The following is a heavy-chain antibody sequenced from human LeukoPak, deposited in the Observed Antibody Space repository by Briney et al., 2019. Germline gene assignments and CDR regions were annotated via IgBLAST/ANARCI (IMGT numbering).Heavy chain of an antibody. CDR3: TRIIKSGSFDY. CDR1: GFTFSTYY. Sequence: PGGSLRLSCAASGFTFSTYYMNWVRQAPGKGLEWVGRIKSKTDGGTTDYAAPMKGRFTISRDDSKNTLYLQMNSLKIDDTAEYYCTRIIKSGSFDYWGQGVLVTVSS. V-gene: IGHV3-15*01. CDR2: IKSKTDGGTT. J-gene: IGHJ4*02. D-gene: IGHD1-26*01.